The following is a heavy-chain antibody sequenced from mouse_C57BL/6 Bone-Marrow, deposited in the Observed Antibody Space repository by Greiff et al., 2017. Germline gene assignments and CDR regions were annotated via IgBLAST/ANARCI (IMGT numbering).Heavy chain of an antibody. CDR2: INPSTGGT. CDR1: GYSFTGYY. Sequence: EVQRVESGPELVKPGASVKISCKASGYSFTGYYMNWVKQSPEKSLEWIGEINPSTGGTTYNQKFKAKATLTVDKSSSTAYMQLKSLTSEDSAVYYCARKLVLGFDVWGTGTTVTVSS. CDR3: ARKLVLGFDV. V-gene: IGHV1-42*01. J-gene: IGHJ1*03. D-gene: IGHD2-10*02.